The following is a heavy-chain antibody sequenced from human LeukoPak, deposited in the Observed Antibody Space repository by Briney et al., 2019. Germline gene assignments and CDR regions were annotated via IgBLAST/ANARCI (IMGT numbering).Heavy chain of an antibody. CDR3: ARDVGDNWFDP. CDR1: GGSISSGGYY. Sequence: SETLSLTCTVSGGSISSGGYYWSWIRQHPGKGLEWIGYIYYSGSTFYNPSLKSRVTISIDTSKNQFSLKLSSVTAADTAVYYCARDVGDNWFDPWGQGTLATVSS. J-gene: IGHJ5*02. CDR2: IYYSGST. V-gene: IGHV4-31*03. D-gene: IGHD3-16*01.